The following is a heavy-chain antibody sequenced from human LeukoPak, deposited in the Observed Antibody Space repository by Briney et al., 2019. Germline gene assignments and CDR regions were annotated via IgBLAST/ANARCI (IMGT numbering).Heavy chain of an antibody. CDR1: GGSRSGSRYS. CDR3: ARDAYYGDLVHSIDY. CDR2: IYYSGST. V-gene: IGHV4-39*07. Sequence: PSQSPSLAYGDSGGSRSGSRYSWGWIRQPPEKGLEWIGSIYYSGSTYYNPSLKSRVTISVDTSKNQFSLKLSSVTAADTAVYYCARDAYYGDLVHSIDYWGQGTLVTVSS. J-gene: IGHJ4*02. D-gene: IGHD4-17*01.